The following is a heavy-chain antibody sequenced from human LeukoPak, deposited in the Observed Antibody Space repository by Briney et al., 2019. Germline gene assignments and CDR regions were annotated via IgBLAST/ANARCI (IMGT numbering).Heavy chain of an antibody. D-gene: IGHD5-12*01. V-gene: IGHV4-59*01. CDR3: ARVGGYSGFY. CDR2: IHDNGRT. Sequence: PSETLSLTCTVSGGPISGYFWSWIRQPPGKGLEWIGYIHDNGRTTYNPSLRSRVTISIDTSKSQFSLKLNSLATTDTAVYYCARVGGYSGFYWGQGTLVTVSS. J-gene: IGHJ4*02. CDR1: GGPISGYF.